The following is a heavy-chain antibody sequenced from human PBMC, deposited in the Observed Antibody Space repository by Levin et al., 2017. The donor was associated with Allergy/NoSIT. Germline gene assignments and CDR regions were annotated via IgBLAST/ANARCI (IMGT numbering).Heavy chain of an antibody. D-gene: IGHD6-13*01. CDR1: GFTFSNYA. CDR2: ISGSGGST. J-gene: IGHJ4*02. V-gene: IGHV3-23*01. Sequence: GESLKISCAASGFTFSNYAMSWVRQAPGKGLEWVSGISGSGGSTYYADSVKGRFTISRDNSKNTPYLQMNSLRGEDTAIYYCAKDLSSSWYSTYDYWGQGTSVTVSS. CDR3: AKDLSSSWYSTYDY.